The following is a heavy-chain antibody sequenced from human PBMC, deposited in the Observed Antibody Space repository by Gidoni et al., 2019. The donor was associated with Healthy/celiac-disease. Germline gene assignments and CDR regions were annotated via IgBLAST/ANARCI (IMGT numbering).Heavy chain of an antibody. V-gene: IGHV1-3*01. J-gene: IGHJ4*02. Sequence: QVQLVQSGDEVQKPGASGKVSCKAYGYTFTSYALHWVRQAPGQRLEWMGWINAGNGNTKYSQKFQGRVTITRDTSASTAYMELSSLRSEDTAVYYCARVRGAATPYDYWGQGTLVTVSS. D-gene: IGHD1-26*01. CDR3: ARVRGAATPYDY. CDR2: INAGNGNT. CDR1: GYTFTSYA.